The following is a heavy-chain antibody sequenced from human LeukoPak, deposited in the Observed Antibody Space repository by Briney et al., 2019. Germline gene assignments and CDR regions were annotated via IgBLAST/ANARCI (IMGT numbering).Heavy chain of an antibody. CDR2: IYSGGST. Sequence: PGGSLRLSCGASGFTVSSNYMSWVRQAPGKGLEWVSVIYSGGSTYYADSVKGRFTISRDNSKNTLYLQMNSLRAEDTAVYYCARDGFSSGYPYDAFDIWGQGTMVTVSS. D-gene: IGHD3-22*01. CDR1: GFTVSSNY. V-gene: IGHV3-53*01. J-gene: IGHJ3*02. CDR3: ARDGFSSGYPYDAFDI.